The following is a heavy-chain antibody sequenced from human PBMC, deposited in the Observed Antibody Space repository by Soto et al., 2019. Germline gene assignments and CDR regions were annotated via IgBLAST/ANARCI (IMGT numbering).Heavy chain of an antibody. CDR1: GYTFTSYA. D-gene: IGHD5-18*01. CDR3: ARIHSITWGSYFYGMDV. Sequence: GASVKVSCKASGYTFTSYAMHWVRQAPGQRLEWMGWINAGNGNTKYSQKFQGRVTITRDTSASTAYMELSSLRSEDTATYYCARIHSITWGSYFYGMDVWGQGPTVTVSS. V-gene: IGHV1-3*01. J-gene: IGHJ6*02. CDR2: INAGNGNT.